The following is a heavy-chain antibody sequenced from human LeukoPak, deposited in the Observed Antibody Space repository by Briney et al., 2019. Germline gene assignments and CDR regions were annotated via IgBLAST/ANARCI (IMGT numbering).Heavy chain of an antibody. CDR3: AGGRSSSWYSFLDY. CDR2: IYYSGST. Sequence: SETLSLTCTVSGGSIGGYYWSWIRQPPGKGLEWIGYIYYSGSTNFNPSLTSRVTMSVDTSKNQFSLRLSSVTAADTAVYYCAGGRSSSWYSFLDYWGQGTLVTVSS. CDR1: GGSIGGYY. J-gene: IGHJ4*02. V-gene: IGHV4-59*01. D-gene: IGHD6-13*01.